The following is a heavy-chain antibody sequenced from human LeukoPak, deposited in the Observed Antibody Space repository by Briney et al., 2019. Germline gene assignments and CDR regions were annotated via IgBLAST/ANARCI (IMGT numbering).Heavy chain of an antibody. CDR3: ARDLGVRGAFDAFDI. CDR2: INPNSGGT. J-gene: IGHJ3*02. CDR1: GYTFTSYG. Sequence: ASVKVSCKASGYTFTSYGISWVRQAPGQGLEWMGWINPNSGGTNYAQKFQGRVTMTRDTSISTAYMELSRLRSDDTAVYYCARDLGVRGAFDAFDIWGQGTMVTVSS. D-gene: IGHD3-10*01. V-gene: IGHV1-2*02.